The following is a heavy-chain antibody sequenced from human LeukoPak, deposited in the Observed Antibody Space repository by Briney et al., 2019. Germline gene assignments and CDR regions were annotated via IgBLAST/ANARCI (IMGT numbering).Heavy chain of an antibody. CDR1: GFTFDDYA. J-gene: IGHJ4*02. D-gene: IGHD6-6*01. CDR2: ISWNSGSI. V-gene: IGHV3-9*01. CDR3: ARGPSARLLIKRYFDY. Sequence: PGGSLRLSCAASGFTFDDYAMHWVRQAPGKGLEWVSGISWNSGSIGYADSVKGRFTISRDNAKNSLYLQMNSLRAEDTAVYYCARGPSARLLIKRYFDYWGQGTLVTVSS.